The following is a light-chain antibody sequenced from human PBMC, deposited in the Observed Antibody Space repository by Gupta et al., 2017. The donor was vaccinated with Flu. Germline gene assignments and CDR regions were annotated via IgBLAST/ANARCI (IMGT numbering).Light chain of an antibody. V-gene: IGLV1-44*01. CDR3: AVWDDTLNGHWV. CDR1: SSNIGRNT. Sequence: QSVLPQPPSASATPGQRVPTSCSGSSSNIGRNTVIWYQQVPGTAPKVVIFNPNQRPSGGPARFSGSKSGTSASLAISGLQSEDEADYYCAVWDDTLNGHWVFGGGTKLTVL. CDR2: NPN. J-gene: IGLJ3*02.